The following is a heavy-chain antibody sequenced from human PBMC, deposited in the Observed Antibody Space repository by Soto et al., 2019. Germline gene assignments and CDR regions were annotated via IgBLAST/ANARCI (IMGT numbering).Heavy chain of an antibody. CDR1: GFNFGAYA. D-gene: IGHD6-19*01. CDR2: ISGSSSGT. Sequence: LRLSCEASGFNFGAYAMNWVRQAPGKGLEWVSGISGSSSGTYYTDSVKGRFTTSRDNSKNTVYLQMNSLRGEDTAVYYCAKDRSENFWVYYYAMDVWGQGTAVTVSS. V-gene: IGHV3-23*01. J-gene: IGHJ6*02. CDR3: AKDRSENFWVYYYAMDV.